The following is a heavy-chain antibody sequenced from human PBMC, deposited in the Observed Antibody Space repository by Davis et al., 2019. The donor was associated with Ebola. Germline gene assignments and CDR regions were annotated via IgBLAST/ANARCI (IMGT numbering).Heavy chain of an antibody. CDR3: AKVTSNVWFDV. CDR1: GFVFRSYV. J-gene: IGHJ3*01. CDR2: LGLSADT. D-gene: IGHD6-19*01. Sequence: GSLRLSCAASGFVFRSYVMSWVRRAPGKGLEWVSTLGLSADTYYADSVKGRFTISRDNSKNTLHLQMNSLRVEDTAIYYCAKVTSNVWFDVWGQGTMVTVSS. V-gene: IGHV3-23*01.